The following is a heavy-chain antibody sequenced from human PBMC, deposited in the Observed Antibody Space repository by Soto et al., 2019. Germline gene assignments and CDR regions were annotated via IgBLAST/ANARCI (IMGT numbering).Heavy chain of an antibody. D-gene: IGHD2-2*02. CDR2: IWYHGNRK. CDR3: AKENTPPYFDY. Sequence: PGGSLRLSCTTSGFSLNDFGIHWVRRAPGKGLEWVSHIWYHGNRKNYMDSVEGRFTISRDISKNTVYLQMDSLRVEDTAVYYCAKENTPPYFDYWGQGALVTVSS. V-gene: IGHV3-33*06. J-gene: IGHJ4*02. CDR1: GFSLNDFG.